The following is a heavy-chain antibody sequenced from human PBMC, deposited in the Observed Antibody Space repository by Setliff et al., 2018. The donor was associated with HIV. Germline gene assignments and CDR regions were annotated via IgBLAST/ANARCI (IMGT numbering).Heavy chain of an antibody. CDR3: ARAMRVVVVTNMYYDYGMDV. CDR2: IYHSGST. J-gene: IGHJ6*02. Sequence: SETLSLTCTVSGYSINSGYYWGWIRQPPGKGLEWIGSIYHSGSTYYNPSLKSRVTISVDTSKNQFSLKLSSVTAADTAVYYCARAMRVVVVTNMYYDYGMDVWGQGTTVTVSS. V-gene: IGHV4-38-2*02. CDR1: GYSINSGYY. D-gene: IGHD2-21*02.